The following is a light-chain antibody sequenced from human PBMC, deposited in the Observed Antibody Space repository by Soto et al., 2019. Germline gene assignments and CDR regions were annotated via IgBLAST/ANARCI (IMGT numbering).Light chain of an antibody. CDR3: CSYVGSTTYV. J-gene: IGLJ1*01. CDR1: SNDVGRYNQ. CDR2: EGS. Sequence: QSLLTKPASVSGSPGQSITISCTGSSNDVGRYNQVSWYQQHPGKAPKVMIYEGSQRPSGVSNRFSGSKSGNTASLTISGLQAEDEADYYCCSYVGSTTYVFGTGTKVTVL. V-gene: IGLV2-23*01.